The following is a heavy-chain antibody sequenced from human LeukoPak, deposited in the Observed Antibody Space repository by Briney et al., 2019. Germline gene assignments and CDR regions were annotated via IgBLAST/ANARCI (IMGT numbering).Heavy chain of an antibody. CDR2: INHTGGT. Sequence: SETLSLTCAVSGHSISRDYSWGWLRQPPGKGLERIGSINHTGGTYYNQSPKSRGTISRSTSKNQLFPNLNDVTAADAAVYYCARVGGRYFDWRAPWGQGTLVTVSS. CDR1: GHSISRDYS. V-gene: IGHV4-38-2*01. D-gene: IGHD3-9*01. J-gene: IGHJ5*02. CDR3: ARVGGRYFDWRAP.